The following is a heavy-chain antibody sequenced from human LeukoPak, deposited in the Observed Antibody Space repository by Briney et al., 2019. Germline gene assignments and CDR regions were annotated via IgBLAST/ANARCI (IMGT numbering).Heavy chain of an antibody. CDR3: ARLYSSGWYDFDY. CDR1: GFTFSSYE. J-gene: IGHJ4*02. V-gene: IGHV3-48*03. CDR2: ISSSGSTI. D-gene: IGHD6-19*01. Sequence: PGGSLRHSCAASGFTFSSYEMNWVRQAPGRGLEWVSYISSSGSTIYYADSVKGRFTISRDNAKNSLYLQMNSLRAEDAAVYYCARLYSSGWYDFDYWGQGTLVTVSS.